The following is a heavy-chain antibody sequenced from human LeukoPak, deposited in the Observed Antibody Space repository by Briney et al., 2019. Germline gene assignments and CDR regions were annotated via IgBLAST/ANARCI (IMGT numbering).Heavy chain of an antibody. D-gene: IGHD3-10*02. CDR1: GFSFSTSW. J-gene: IGHJ6*04. V-gene: IGHV3-74*03. CDR2: IHSDGIGT. Sequence: GGSLRLSCAASGFSFSTSWMHWVRQAPGKGVVWVSRIHSDGIGTTYADSVKGRFTISRDNAKNSLYLQMNSLRAEDTAVYYCAEHGITMIGGVWGKGTTVTISS. CDR3: AEHGITMIGGV.